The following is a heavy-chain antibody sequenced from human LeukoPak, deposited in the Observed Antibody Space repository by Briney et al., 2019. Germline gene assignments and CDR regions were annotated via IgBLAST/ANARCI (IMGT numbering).Heavy chain of an antibody. CDR2: IIPIFGTA. V-gene: IGHV1-69*13. Sequence: GASVKVSCKASGDTFSSYAISWVRQAPGQGLEWMGGIIPIFGTANYAQKFQGRVTITADESTSTAYMELSSLRSEDTAVYYCARGYGDYELFDYWGQGTLVTVSS. CDR1: GDTFSSYA. CDR3: ARGYGDYELFDY. D-gene: IGHD4-17*01. J-gene: IGHJ4*02.